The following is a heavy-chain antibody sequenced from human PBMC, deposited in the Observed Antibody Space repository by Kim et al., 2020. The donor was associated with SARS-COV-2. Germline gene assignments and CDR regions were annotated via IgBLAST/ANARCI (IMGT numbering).Heavy chain of an antibody. CDR1: GGSFSGYY. CDR3: ARGPSYGDYVSFDY. Sequence: SETLSLTCAVYGGSFSGYYWSWIRQPPGKGLEWIGEINHSGSTNYNPSLKSRVTISVDTSKNQFSLKLSSVTAADTAVYYCARGPSYGDYVSFDYWGQGTLVTVSS. CDR2: INHSGST. D-gene: IGHD4-17*01. J-gene: IGHJ4*02. V-gene: IGHV4-34*01.